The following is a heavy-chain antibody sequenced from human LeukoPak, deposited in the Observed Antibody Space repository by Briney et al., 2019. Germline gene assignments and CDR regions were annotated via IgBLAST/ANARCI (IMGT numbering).Heavy chain of an antibody. CDR2: IWYDGSNK. V-gene: IGHV3-33*01. CDR3: ARAGLTTVTTDDAFDI. D-gene: IGHD4-17*01. Sequence: GGPLRLSCAASGFSFSRYAMHWVRQAPGKGLEWVALIWYDGSNKYYADSVKGRFTISRDNSKNTLYLQMNSLRAEDTAVHYCARAGLTTVTTDDAFDIWGQGTMVTVSS. CDR1: GFSFSRYA. J-gene: IGHJ3*02.